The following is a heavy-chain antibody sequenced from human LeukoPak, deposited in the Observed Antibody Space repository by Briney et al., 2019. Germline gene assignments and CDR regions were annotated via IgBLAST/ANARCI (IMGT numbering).Heavy chain of an antibody. CDR3: ARDAWFGGFDY. J-gene: IGHJ4*02. Sequence: WVKVSCKASGGTFSSYAISWVRQAPGQGLEWMGGIIPIFATANYAQKFQGRVTITTDESTSTAYMELSSLRSEDTAVYYCARDAWFGGFDYWGQGTLVTVSS. CDR2: IIPIFATA. D-gene: IGHD3-10*01. CDR1: GGTFSSYA. V-gene: IGHV1-69*05.